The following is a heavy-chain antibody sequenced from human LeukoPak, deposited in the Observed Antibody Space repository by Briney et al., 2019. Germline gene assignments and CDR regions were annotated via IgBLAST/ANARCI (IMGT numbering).Heavy chain of an antibody. CDR2: FFRSDDT. CDR3: ATGPRGDNVNLDS. V-gene: IGHV4-4*07. J-gene: IGHJ4*02. CDR1: GGAISGYY. Sequence: PSETLSLTCSVSGGAISGYYWTWIRQAAGKGLEWIRRFFRSDDTNYNPSLKSRVTMPVDTSKNQFSLSLSSVTAADTAFYYCATGPRGDNVNLDSWGQGILVTVSS. D-gene: IGHD4-17*01.